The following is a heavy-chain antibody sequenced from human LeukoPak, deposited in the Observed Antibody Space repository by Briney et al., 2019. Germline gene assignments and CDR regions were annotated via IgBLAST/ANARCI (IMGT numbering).Heavy chain of an antibody. CDR2: ISAYNGNT. Sequence: SVKVSCKASGYTFTSYGISWVRQAPGQGLEWMGWISAYNGNTNYAQKLQGRVTMTTDTSTSTAYMELRSLRSDDTAVYYCARVPPLLWFGESLSFDYWGQGTLVTVSS. CDR1: GYTFTSYG. J-gene: IGHJ4*02. CDR3: ARVPPLLWFGESLSFDY. V-gene: IGHV1-18*01. D-gene: IGHD3-10*01.